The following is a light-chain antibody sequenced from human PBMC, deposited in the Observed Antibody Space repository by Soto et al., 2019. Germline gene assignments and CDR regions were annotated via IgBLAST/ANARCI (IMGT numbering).Light chain of an antibody. Sequence: QAVVTQPPSASGTPGQRVTISCSGSSSNIGTNTVIWYQQLPGAAPKLLIYSDNQRTPEVTDRFSGSKSGTSASLAISGLQSEDEADYYCAAGDVSLGVFGGGTQVTVL. J-gene: IGLJ2*01. CDR3: AAGDVSLGV. CDR1: SSNIGTNT. V-gene: IGLV1-44*01. CDR2: SDN.